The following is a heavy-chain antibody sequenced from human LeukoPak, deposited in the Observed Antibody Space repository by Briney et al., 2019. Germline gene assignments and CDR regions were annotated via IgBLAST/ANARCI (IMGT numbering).Heavy chain of an antibody. Sequence: SSETLSLTCTVSGGSISSSSYYWGWIRQPPGKGLEWIGSIYYSGSTYYNPSLKSRVTISVDTSKNQFSLKLSSVTAADTAVYYCAARGDRWNKYYYYYMDVWGKGTTVTVSS. J-gene: IGHJ6*03. CDR2: IYYSGST. V-gene: IGHV4-39*07. CDR3: AARGDRWNKYYYYYMDV. D-gene: IGHD3-16*01. CDR1: GGSISSSSYY.